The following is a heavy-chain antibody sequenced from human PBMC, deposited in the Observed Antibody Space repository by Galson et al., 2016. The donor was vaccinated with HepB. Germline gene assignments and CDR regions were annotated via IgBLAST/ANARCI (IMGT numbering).Heavy chain of an antibody. Sequence: LVKVSCKASGGTFSSYAISWVRQAPGQGLEWMGGIIPIFGTANYAQKFQGRVTITADESTSTAYMELSSLRSEDTAVYYCAIPPGLLWGWFDPWGQGTLVTVSS. D-gene: IGHD2-2*01. J-gene: IGHJ5*02. CDR1: GGTFSSYA. CDR2: IIPIFGTA. V-gene: IGHV1-69*13. CDR3: AIPPGLLWGWFDP.